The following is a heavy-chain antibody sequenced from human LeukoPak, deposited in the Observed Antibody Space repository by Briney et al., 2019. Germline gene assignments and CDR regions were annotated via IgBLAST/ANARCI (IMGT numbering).Heavy chain of an antibody. CDR3: ARGRGVFDP. CDR2: INHSGST. Sequence: NPSETLSLTCAVYGGSFSGYYWSWIRQPPGKGLEWIGEINHSGSTNYNPSLKSRVTISVDTSKNQFSLKLSSVTAADTAVYYCARGRGVFDPWGQGTLVTVSS. V-gene: IGHV4-34*01. D-gene: IGHD3-10*01. J-gene: IGHJ5*02. CDR1: GGSFSGYY.